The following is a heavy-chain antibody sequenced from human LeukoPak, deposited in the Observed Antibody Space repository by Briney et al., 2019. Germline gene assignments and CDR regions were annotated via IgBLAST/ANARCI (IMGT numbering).Heavy chain of an antibody. Sequence: ASVKVSCKASVYTFTNNGLTWVRQAPGQGLEWMGWTSANTGSTNYAQKFQGRVTMTTDTFTNTAYMELRSLRSDDTAVYYCAKPRNYYDNGGYYNYFDPWGQGTLVTVSS. CDR1: VYTFTNNG. V-gene: IGHV1-18*01. J-gene: IGHJ5*02. D-gene: IGHD3-22*01. CDR2: TSANTGST. CDR3: AKPRNYYDNGGYYNYFDP.